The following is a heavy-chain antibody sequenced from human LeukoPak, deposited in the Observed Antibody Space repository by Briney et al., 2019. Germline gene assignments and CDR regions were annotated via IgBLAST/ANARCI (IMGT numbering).Heavy chain of an antibody. J-gene: IGHJ4*02. Sequence: GGSLRLSCAASGFTFSNAWMSWVRQAPGKGLEWVGRIKSKTDGGTTDYAAPVKGRFTNSRDDSKNTLYLQMNSLKTEDTAVYYCTTGGVVVVVAATLADYWGQGTLVTVSS. CDR1: GFTFSNAW. CDR3: TTGGVVVVVAATLADY. V-gene: IGHV3-15*01. CDR2: IKSKTDGGTT. D-gene: IGHD2-15*01.